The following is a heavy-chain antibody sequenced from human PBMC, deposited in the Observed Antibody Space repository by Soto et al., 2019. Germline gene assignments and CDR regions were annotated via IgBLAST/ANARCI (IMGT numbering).Heavy chain of an antibody. D-gene: IGHD2-21*01. V-gene: IGHV3-23*01. CDR3: AKDGYDSGGDLYYFDY. J-gene: IGHJ4*02. Sequence: VGSLRVSCAASGFTFSTYAMSWVRQAPGKGLEWVSAISGSPSSTYYADSVKGRFTISRDNSKKTLFLQMNSLRAEDTAIYYCAKDGYDSGGDLYYFDYWGQGIPVTVSS. CDR1: GFTFSTYA. CDR2: ISGSPSST.